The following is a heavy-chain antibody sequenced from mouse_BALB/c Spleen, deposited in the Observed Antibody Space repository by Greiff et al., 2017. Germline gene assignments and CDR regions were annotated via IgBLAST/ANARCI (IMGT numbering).Heavy chain of an antibody. Sequence: EVQLQQSGPGLVKPSQSLSLTCSVTGYSITSGYYWNWIRQFPGNKLEWMGYISYDGSNNYNPSLKNRISITRDTSKNQFFLKLNSVTTEDTATYYCARGGYGNSFDYWGQGTTLTVSS. CDR1: GYSITSGYY. CDR2: ISYDGSN. D-gene: IGHD2-10*02. V-gene: IGHV3-6*02. J-gene: IGHJ2*01. CDR3: ARGGYGNSFDY.